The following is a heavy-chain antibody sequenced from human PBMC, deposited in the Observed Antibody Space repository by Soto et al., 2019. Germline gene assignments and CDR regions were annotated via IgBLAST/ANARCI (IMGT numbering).Heavy chain of an antibody. Sequence: QVQLVQSGAEVKNPGASVKVSCKAPRYIFTAYVMHWVRQAPAQGIEVMGWVNPNNGATHDGLSFQGRVNMSIDTSISTAYMELSSLRCDDTAVYYLASHDPGARLDPWGQGTLVIVSS. CDR2: VNPNNGAT. J-gene: IGHJ5*02. CDR1: RYIFTAYV. D-gene: IGHD3-10*01. CDR3: ASHDPGARLDP. V-gene: IGHV1-2*02.